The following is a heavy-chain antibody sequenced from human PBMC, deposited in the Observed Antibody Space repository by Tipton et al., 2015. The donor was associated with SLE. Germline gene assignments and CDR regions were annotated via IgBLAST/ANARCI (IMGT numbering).Heavy chain of an antibody. J-gene: IGHJ4*02. Sequence: LRLSCTVSGGSIRSSRHFWGWIRQPPGKGLEWIGVLYYSGNTYYNPSLKSPVTLSIDTSKNQFSLKMRSVTAADTAVYFCAGGYCSDGVCYGFGFFDYWGQGNLVTVSS. D-gene: IGHD2-8*01. V-gene: IGHV4-39*07. CDR2: LYYSGNT. CDR1: GGSIRSSRHF. CDR3: AGGYCSDGVCYGFGFFDY.